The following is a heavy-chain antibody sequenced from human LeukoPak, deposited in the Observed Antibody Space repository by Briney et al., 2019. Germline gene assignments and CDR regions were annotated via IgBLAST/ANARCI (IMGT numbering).Heavy chain of an antibody. Sequence: PGGSLRLSCAASGFTVSSNYMSWVRQAPGKGLEWVSVIYSGGSTYYADSVKGRFTISRDNSKNTLYLQMNSLRAEDTAVYYCARVDYGDYGFDYWGQETPVTVSS. CDR2: IYSGGST. CDR1: GFTVSSNY. D-gene: IGHD4-17*01. CDR3: ARVDYGDYGFDY. V-gene: IGHV3-66*01. J-gene: IGHJ4*02.